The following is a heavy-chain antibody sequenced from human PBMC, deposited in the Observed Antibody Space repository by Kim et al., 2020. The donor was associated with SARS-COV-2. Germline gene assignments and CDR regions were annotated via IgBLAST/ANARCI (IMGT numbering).Heavy chain of an antibody. Sequence: GGSLRLSCAASGFTFSSYGMHWVRQAPGKGLEWVAVIWYDGSNKYYADSVKGRFTISRDNSKNTLYLQMNSLRAEDTAVYYCARGRDKSPFWSGTLFDYWGQGTLVAVSS. CDR1: GFTFSSYG. J-gene: IGHJ4*02. D-gene: IGHD3-3*01. CDR3: ARGRDKSPFWSGTLFDY. V-gene: IGHV3-33*01. CDR2: IWYDGSNK.